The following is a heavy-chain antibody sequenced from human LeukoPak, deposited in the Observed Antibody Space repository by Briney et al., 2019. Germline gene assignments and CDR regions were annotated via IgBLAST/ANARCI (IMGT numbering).Heavy chain of an antibody. D-gene: IGHD2-15*01. CDR1: GFTFADYG. J-gene: IGHJ5*02. CDR3: ARGYWRLDP. CDR2: IYWLGTT. Sequence: AGGSLRLSCVASGFTFADYGMSWVRQAPGKGLEWVAGIYWLGTTYADSVKGRFTISRDDAKNSLYLQMSSLRAEDTALYYCARGYWRLDPWGPGTLVTVSS. V-gene: IGHV3-20*04.